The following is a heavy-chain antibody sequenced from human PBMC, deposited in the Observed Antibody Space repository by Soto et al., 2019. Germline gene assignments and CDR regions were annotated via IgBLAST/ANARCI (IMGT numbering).Heavy chain of an antibody. CDR1: GFTFSNAW. D-gene: IGHD5-12*01. CDR3: TTRYSGYEGTVDY. V-gene: IGHV3-15*07. Sequence: GGSLILSCAASGFTFSNAWMNWVRQAPGKGLEWVGRIKRKTDGGTIDYAAPVKGRFTISRDDSKNTLYLQMNSLKTEDTAVYYCTTRYSGYEGTVDYWGQGTLVTVSS. CDR2: IKRKTDGGTI. J-gene: IGHJ4*02.